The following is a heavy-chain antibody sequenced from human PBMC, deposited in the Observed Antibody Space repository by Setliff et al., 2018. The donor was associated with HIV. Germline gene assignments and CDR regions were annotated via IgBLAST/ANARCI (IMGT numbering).Heavy chain of an antibody. V-gene: IGHV1-3*01. CDR3: ARDAKYSESHLGWFDF. CDR1: GYTFSTYS. J-gene: IGHJ5*01. D-gene: IGHD5-12*01. CDR2: INPGSGNT. Sequence: GASVKVSCKASGYTFSTYSIHWVRQAPGQRLEWMGWINPGSGNTQYSQKLQGRITITRDSSASTAYMELMSLRSDDTAIYYCARDAKYSESHLGWFDFWGQGTLVTVSS.